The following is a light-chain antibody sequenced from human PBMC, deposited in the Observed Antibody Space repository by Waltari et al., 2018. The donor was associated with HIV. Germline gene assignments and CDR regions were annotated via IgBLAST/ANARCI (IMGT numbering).Light chain of an antibody. Sequence: QSVLTQPPSTSATPGQRVTILCSGASSNIGSHFVSWYQHLPGATPKLLIYESDRGPSGVPDRFSGSESGPSASLAISGLRSEDEADYYCAAWDNYLNAWVFGGGTRVTVL. CDR3: AAWDNYLNAWV. CDR2: ESD. CDR1: SSNIGSHF. J-gene: IGLJ3*02. V-gene: IGLV1-47*01.